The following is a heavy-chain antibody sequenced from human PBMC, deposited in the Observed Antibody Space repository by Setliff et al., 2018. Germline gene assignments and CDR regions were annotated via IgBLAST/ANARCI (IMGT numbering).Heavy chain of an antibody. D-gene: IGHD2-2*01. J-gene: IGHJ5*02. V-gene: IGHV3-74*01. CDR2: TDEGGGDT. CDR1: GFTFSSHW. CDR3: ARDRYCSSASCYATQYNWFDP. Sequence: PGGSLRLSCAASGFTFSSHWMHWVRQAPGKGLVWVSRTDEGGGDTTYADSVKGRFTISRVNTKNALYLQMNSLRVEDTAVYYCARDRYCSSASCYATQYNWFDPWGQGTLVTVSS.